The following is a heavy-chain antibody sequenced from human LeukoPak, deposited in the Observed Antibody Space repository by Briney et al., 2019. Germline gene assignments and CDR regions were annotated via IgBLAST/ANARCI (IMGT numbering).Heavy chain of an antibody. CDR2: ISYDGDNK. J-gene: IGHJ6*02. V-gene: IGHV3-30*04. D-gene: IGHD6-19*01. CDR3: ARSGEQWLIHYGMDV. CDR1: GFTFSSYA. Sequence: GGSLRLSCAAPGFTFSSYAMHWVRQAPGKGLEWVAVISYDGDNKYYADSVKGRFTISRDNSKNTLYLQMNSLRAEDTAVYYCARSGEQWLIHYGMDVWGQGTTVTVSS.